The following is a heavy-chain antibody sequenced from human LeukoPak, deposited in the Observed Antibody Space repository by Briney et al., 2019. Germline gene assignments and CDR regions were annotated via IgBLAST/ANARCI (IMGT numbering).Heavy chain of an antibody. CDR2: IYPGDSDT. CDR1: GYSFTSYW. J-gene: IGHJ4*02. Sequence: GESLKISCKGSGYSFTSYWIGWVRQMPGKGLEWMVIIYPGDSDTRYSPSFQGQVTISADKSISTAYLQWSSLKASDTAMYCARTPCSGGSCPIDYWGQGTLVTVSS. V-gene: IGHV5-51*01. CDR3: ARTPCSGGSCPIDY. D-gene: IGHD2-15*01.